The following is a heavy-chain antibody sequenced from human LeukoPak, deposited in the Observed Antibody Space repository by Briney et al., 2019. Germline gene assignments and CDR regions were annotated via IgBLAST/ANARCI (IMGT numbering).Heavy chain of an antibody. CDR2: IYSDGST. CDR1: GFTVSSNY. CDR3: AIPSSGDNGYYYGMDV. V-gene: IGHV3-53*04. J-gene: IGHJ6*02. Sequence: PGGSLRLSCAASGFTVSSNYMSWVRQAPGKGLEWVSLIYSDGSTYYADSVKGRFSISRHNSKNTLYLQMNSLRAEDTAVYYCAIPSSGDNGYYYGMDVWGQGTTVTVSS. D-gene: IGHD3-3*01.